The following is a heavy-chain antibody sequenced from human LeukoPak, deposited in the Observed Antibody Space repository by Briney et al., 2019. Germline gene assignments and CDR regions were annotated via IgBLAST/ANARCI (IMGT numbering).Heavy chain of an antibody. CDR3: SSGSYSFYYMDV. V-gene: IGHV4-34*01. J-gene: IGHJ6*03. Sequence: PSETLSLTCAVYGGSFSGYYWSWIRQPPGKGLEWIGEINHSGSTNYNPSLKSRVTISVDTSKNHLSLKLSSVTAADTAVYYCSSGSYSFYYMDVWGKGTTVTVSS. CDR2: INHSGST. D-gene: IGHD1-26*01. CDR1: GGSFSGYY.